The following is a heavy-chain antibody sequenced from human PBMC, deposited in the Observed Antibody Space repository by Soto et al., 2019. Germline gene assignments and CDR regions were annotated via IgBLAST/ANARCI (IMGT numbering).Heavy chain of an antibody. J-gene: IGHJ4*02. V-gene: IGHV4-59*08. CDR1: GGSISINY. CDR2: IYYSGST. CDR3: ARHHDS. Sequence: PSETLSLTCTVSGGSISINYWSWIRQPPGKGLEWIGYIYYSGSTNYNPSLKSRVTISVDTSKNQFSLKLSSVTAADTAVYYCARHHDSWGQGTLVTVSS.